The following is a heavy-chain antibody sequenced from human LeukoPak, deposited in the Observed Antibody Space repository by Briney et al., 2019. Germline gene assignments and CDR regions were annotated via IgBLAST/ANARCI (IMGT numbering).Heavy chain of an antibody. V-gene: IGHV4-59*01. Sequence: PSETLSLTCSFSGDSISTYYWSWIRQSPGMGLEWIGHIYSSGNTDYNSSLKSRVTISVDTSKSQFSLRLSSVTATDTAVYYCARLRWQLVGPYFDYWGQGILVTVSS. CDR3: ARLRWQLVGPYFDY. J-gene: IGHJ4*02. CDR2: IYSSGNT. D-gene: IGHD1-26*01. CDR1: GDSISTYY.